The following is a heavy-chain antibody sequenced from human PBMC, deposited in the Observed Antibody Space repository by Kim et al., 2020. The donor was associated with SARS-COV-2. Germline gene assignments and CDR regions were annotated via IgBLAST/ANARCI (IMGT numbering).Heavy chain of an antibody. CDR2: ISAYNGNT. CDR3: ARDKRDYYGSGSGFDY. J-gene: IGHJ4*02. V-gene: IGHV1-18*01. D-gene: IGHD3-10*01. Sequence: ASVKVSCKASGYTFTSYGISWVRQAPGQGLEWMGWISAYNGNTNYAQKLQGRVTMTTDTSTSTAYMELRSLRSDDTAVYYCARDKRDYYGSGSGFDYWGQGTLVTVSS. CDR1: GYTFTSYG.